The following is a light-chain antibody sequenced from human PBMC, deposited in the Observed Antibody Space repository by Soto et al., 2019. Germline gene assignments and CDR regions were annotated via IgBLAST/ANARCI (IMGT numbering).Light chain of an antibody. CDR2: DAS. J-gene: IGKJ1*01. Sequence: EIVLTQSPATLSLSSVEIASLSCRASHSVRSSLAWYQQQPGQAPRLLIYDASNRATGIPARFSGSGSGTDFTLTISSLEPNDFAVYYCQQRSNWPGTFGRGTKVDIK. CDR1: HSVRSS. V-gene: IGKV3-11*01. CDR3: QQRSNWPGT.